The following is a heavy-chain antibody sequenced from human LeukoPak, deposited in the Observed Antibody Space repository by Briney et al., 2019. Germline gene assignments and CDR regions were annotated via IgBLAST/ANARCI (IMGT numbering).Heavy chain of an antibody. CDR1: GFTFSNYA. Sequence: GGSLRLSCTASGFTFSNYAMTWVSQAPGKGLEWLSVISGSGGSTYHADSVKGRFTISRDNSKNTIFLQMNSLRAEDTAVYYCTKKTSYYDSSGALDYWGQGTLVTVSS. D-gene: IGHD3-22*01. V-gene: IGHV3-23*01. J-gene: IGHJ4*02. CDR2: ISGSGGST. CDR3: TKKTSYYDSSGALDY.